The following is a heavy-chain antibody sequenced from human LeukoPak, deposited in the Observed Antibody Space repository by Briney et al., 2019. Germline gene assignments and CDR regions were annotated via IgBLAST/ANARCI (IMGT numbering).Heavy chain of an antibody. Sequence: PGGSLRLSCAASGFTFSKSWMSWLRQTPEKGLEWVANIKEDGSAKYYVDSVKGRFTISRDNAKNSLYLQMNSLRAEDTVVYYCAKDDEGYYWGQGTLVTVSS. CDR2: IKEDGSAK. J-gene: IGHJ4*02. CDR3: AKDDEGYY. V-gene: IGHV3-7*04. CDR1: GFTFSKSW.